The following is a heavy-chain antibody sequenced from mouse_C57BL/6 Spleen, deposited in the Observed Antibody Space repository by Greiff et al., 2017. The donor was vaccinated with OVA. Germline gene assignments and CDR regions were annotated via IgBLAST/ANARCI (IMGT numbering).Heavy chain of an antibody. CDR2: IWRGGST. CDR1: GFSLTSYG. Sequence: QVQLKESGPGLVQPSQSLSITCTVSGFSLTSYGVHWVRQSPGKGLEWLGVIWRGGSTDYNAAFMSRLSITKDNSKSQVFFKMISLQADDTAIYYCAKSLYYGSSYDYAMDYWGQGTSVTVSS. V-gene: IGHV2-5*01. J-gene: IGHJ4*01. D-gene: IGHD1-1*01. CDR3: AKSLYYGSSYDYAMDY.